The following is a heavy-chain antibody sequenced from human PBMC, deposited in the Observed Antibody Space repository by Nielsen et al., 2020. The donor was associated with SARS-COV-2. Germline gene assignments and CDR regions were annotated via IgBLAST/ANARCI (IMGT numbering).Heavy chain of an antibody. CDR1: GFTFSNYA. J-gene: IGHJ4*02. V-gene: IGHV3-23*01. Sequence: GGSLRLSCAASGFTFSNYAMNWVRQAPGKGLEWVSLISMTGDSTYYADSVKGRFTISRDNSKSTLSLQMNSLRADDTAMYYCSRGTTDYDYWGQGTLVTVSS. CDR3: SRGTTDYDY. CDR2: ISMTGDST. D-gene: IGHD4-11*01.